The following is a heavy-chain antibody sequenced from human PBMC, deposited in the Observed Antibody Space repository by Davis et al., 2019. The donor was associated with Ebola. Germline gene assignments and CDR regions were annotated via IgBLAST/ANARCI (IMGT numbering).Heavy chain of an antibody. J-gene: IGHJ4*02. CDR2: INSDGSIR. V-gene: IGHV3-74*01. Sequence: GESLKISCAASGFTFSSSWVQWVRQAPRKGLVWVSRINSDGSIRSYGDSVKGRFSISRDDSKNTLSLQMDILRADDTAVYYCTRRLSYYFDYWGQGTLATVSS. CDR1: GFTFSSSW. CDR3: TRRLSYYFDY. D-gene: IGHD2-15*01.